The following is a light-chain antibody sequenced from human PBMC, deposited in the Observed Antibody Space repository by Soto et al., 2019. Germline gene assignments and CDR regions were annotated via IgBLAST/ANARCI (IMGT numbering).Light chain of an antibody. CDR1: SSDVGGYNY. Sequence: QSVLTQPRSVSGSPGQSGTISCTGTSSDVGGYNYVSWYQQHPDRAPKLMIYDVSKRPSGVPDRFSGSKSGNTASLTISGLQAEDEADYYCCSYAGSYTFEVFGTGTKVTVL. V-gene: IGLV2-11*01. CDR2: DVS. CDR3: CSYAGSYTFEV. J-gene: IGLJ1*01.